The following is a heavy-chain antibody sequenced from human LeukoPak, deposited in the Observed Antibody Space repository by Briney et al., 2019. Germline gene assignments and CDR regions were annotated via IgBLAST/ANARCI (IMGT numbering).Heavy chain of an antibody. CDR3: ARQQLPGIAATYYFDS. Sequence: GGSLRLSCAASGFPFSTYGLHWVRQAPGKGLEWVAVTHADAIHGNNKYYADSVKGRFTISRDNSKNTLYLQMNSLRAEDTAVYYCARQQLPGIAATYYFDSWGQGTLVTVSS. CDR2: THADAIHGNNK. J-gene: IGHJ4*02. V-gene: IGHV3-33*01. CDR1: GFPFSTYG. D-gene: IGHD6-13*01.